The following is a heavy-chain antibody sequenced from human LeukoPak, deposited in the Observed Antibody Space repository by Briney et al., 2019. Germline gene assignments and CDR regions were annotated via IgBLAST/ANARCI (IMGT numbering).Heavy chain of an antibody. V-gene: IGHV3-23*01. CDR2: ISDSGAGT. CDR3: AKDRVATERYYMDV. D-gene: IGHD6-13*01. J-gene: IGHJ6*03. CDR1: RLTFSNYG. Sequence: GGSLRLSCVASRLTFSNYGMSWVRQAPGKGLEWVSAISDSGAGTYYADSVKGRFTISRDNSENTLYLQMNSLRAEDTAVYYCAKDRVATERYYMDVWGKGTTVTISS.